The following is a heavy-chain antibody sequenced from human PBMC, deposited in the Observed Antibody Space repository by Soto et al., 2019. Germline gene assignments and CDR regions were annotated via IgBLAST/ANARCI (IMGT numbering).Heavy chain of an antibody. CDR1: GYTFTSYY. CDR3: AKGVPQGLYCSGGSCIFLY. Sequence: ASVKVSCKASGYTFTSYYMHWVRQAPGQGLEWMGIINPSGGSTSYAQKFQGRVTMTRDTSTSTVYMELSSLRSEDTAVYYCAKGVPQGLYCSGGSCIFLYWGQGTLVTVSS. D-gene: IGHD2-15*01. CDR2: INPSGGST. J-gene: IGHJ4*02. V-gene: IGHV1-46*01.